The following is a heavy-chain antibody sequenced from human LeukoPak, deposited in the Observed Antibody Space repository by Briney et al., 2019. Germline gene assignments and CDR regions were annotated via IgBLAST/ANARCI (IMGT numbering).Heavy chain of an antibody. CDR2: INHSGST. Sequence: SETLSLTCAVYGGSFSGYYWSWIRQPLGKGLEWIGDINHSGSTNYNPSLKSRVTISVDTSKNQFSLKLSAVTAADTAVYYCARGALAVAVDSWGQGTLVTVSS. CDR3: ARGALAVAVDS. V-gene: IGHV4-34*01. CDR1: GGSFSGYY. D-gene: IGHD6-19*01. J-gene: IGHJ4*02.